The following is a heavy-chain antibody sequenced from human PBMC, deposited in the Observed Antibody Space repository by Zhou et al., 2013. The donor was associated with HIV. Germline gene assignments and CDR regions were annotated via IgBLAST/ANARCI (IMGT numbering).Heavy chain of an antibody. Sequence: QVQLVQSGAEVKKPGASVKVSCKASGYSINNFGISWVRQAPGQRLEWMGGIIPIFGTANYAQKFQGRVTITTDESTSTAYMELSSLRSEDTAVYYCARERGRSSSFDYWGQGTLVTVSS. CDR3: ARERGRSSSFDY. CDR2: IIPIFGTA. CDR1: GYSINNFG. D-gene: IGHD6-13*01. J-gene: IGHJ4*02. V-gene: IGHV1-69*05.